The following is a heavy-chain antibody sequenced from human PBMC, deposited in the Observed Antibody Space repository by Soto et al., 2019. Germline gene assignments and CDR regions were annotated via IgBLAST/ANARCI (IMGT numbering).Heavy chain of an antibody. CDR2: MNPNSGNT. Sequence: ASVKVSCKASGYTFASYDINWVRQATGQGLEWMGWMNPNSGNTGYVQKFQGRVTMTRNTSISTAYMELSSLRSEDTAVYYCARKYDILTGYLNWFDPWGQGTLVTVSS. V-gene: IGHV1-8*01. J-gene: IGHJ5*02. CDR3: ARKYDILTGYLNWFDP. D-gene: IGHD3-9*01. CDR1: GYTFASYD.